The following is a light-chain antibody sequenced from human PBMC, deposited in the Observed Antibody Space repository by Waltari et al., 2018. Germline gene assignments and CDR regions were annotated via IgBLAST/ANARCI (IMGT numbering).Light chain of an antibody. CDR2: RAS. Sequence: EIVMTQSPATLSVSPGERATLSCTASLSVSTDLAWYQQQRGQTPRLLIYRASTRATDIPVRFRGSGSGTEFNLTISSLQSGDVAVYYCQQYNHWPRTFGQGTRVEIK. J-gene: IGKJ1*01. CDR1: LSVSTD. CDR3: QQYNHWPRT. V-gene: IGKV3D-15*01.